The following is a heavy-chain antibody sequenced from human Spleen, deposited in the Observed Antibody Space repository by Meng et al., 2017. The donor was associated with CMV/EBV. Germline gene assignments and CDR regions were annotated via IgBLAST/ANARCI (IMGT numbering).Heavy chain of an antibody. CDR2: ISRTSNYV. D-gene: IGHD7-27*01. CDR3: ARALGKGGNS. Sequence: GGSLRLSCAASGFTLSTHSMNWVRQAPGKGLEWVSSISRTSNYVYYAESVQGRFTISRDNAKNSLYLQMNSLRAEDTAVYYCARALGKGGNSWGQGTLVTVSS. J-gene: IGHJ4*02. CDR1: GFTLSTHS. V-gene: IGHV3-21*01.